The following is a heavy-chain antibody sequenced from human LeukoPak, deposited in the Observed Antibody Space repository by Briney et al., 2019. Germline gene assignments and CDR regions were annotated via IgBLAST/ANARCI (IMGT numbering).Heavy chain of an antibody. CDR2: ISGYNGNT. D-gene: IGHD2-21*01. V-gene: IGHV1-18*01. J-gene: IGHJ4*02. CDR3: ARDESLGDKDFDY. CDR1: GYTFASYG. Sequence: ASVKVSCKASGYTFASYGINWVRQAPGQGLEWMGWISGYNGNTNYAQILQGRVTMTTDTSTSTAYMELRSLRSDDTAVYYCARDESLGDKDFDYGGQGTLVTVSS.